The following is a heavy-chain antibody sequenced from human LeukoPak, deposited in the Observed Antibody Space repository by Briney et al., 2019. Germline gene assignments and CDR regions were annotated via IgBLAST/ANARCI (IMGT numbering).Heavy chain of an antibody. J-gene: IGHJ6*03. CDR2: ISYDGSNK. V-gene: IGHV3-30*01. Sequence: GGSLRLSCAASGFTFSSYAMHWVRQAPGKGLEWVAVISYDGSNKYYADSVKGRFTISTDNSKNTLYLQMNSLRAEDTAVYYCARDGSSWYSLGGYYYYMDVWGKGTPVTVSS. CDR1: GFTFSSYA. CDR3: ARDGSSWYSLGGYYYYMDV. D-gene: IGHD6-13*01.